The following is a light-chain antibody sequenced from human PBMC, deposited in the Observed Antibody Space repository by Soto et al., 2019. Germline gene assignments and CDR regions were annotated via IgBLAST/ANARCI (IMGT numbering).Light chain of an antibody. Sequence: EIAMTKSAATLSVSPGERATISCRASQSVSSNLAWYQQKPGQAPRLLIYGASSRATGIPDRFSGSGSGTEFTLTIDSLQSEDFAVYYCQQYNDWPPAFGGVTKVDIK. CDR1: QSVSSN. J-gene: IGKJ4*01. V-gene: IGKV3D-15*01. CDR3: QQYNDWPPA. CDR2: GAS.